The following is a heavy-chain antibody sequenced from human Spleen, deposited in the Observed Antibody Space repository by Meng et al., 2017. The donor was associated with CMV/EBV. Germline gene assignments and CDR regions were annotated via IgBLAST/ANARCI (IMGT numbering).Heavy chain of an antibody. D-gene: IGHD3-3*01. J-gene: IGHJ4*02. CDR3: ARDRVTIFGVVIKFDY. Sequence: GESLKISCAASGFTFSDYYMSWIRQAPGKGLEWVSYISSSGSTIYYADSVKGRFTISRDNAKNSLYLQMNSLRAEDTAVYYCARDRVTIFGVVIKFDYWGQGTLVTVSS. CDR2: ISSSGSTI. V-gene: IGHV3-11*04. CDR1: GFTFSDYY.